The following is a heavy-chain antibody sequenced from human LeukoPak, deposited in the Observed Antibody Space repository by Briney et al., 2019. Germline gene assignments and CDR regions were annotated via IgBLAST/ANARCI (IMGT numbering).Heavy chain of an antibody. Sequence: ASVKVSCKASGYTFTSYDINWVRQATGQGLEWMGWMNPNSGNTGYAQKFQGRVTMTRNTSISTAYMELSSLRSEDTAVYYCARGGYCSSTSCQRNAFDIWGQGTMVTVSS. J-gene: IGHJ3*02. V-gene: IGHV1-8*01. D-gene: IGHD2-2*01. CDR1: GYTFTSYD. CDR2: MNPNSGNT. CDR3: ARGGYCSSTSCQRNAFDI.